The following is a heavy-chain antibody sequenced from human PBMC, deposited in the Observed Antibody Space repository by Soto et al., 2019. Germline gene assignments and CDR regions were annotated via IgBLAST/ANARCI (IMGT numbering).Heavy chain of an antibody. CDR1: GGSFSGYY. CDR2: INHSGST. Sequence: PSEPLSLTCAVYGGSFSGYYWSWIRQPPGKGREWIGEINHSGSTNYNPSLKSRVNISVDTAKNQFSLKLSSVTAADTAVDCWARLAGVRGVPNYYYYGMDVGGQGTTVTVSS. CDR3: ARLAGVRGVPNYYYYGMDV. V-gene: IGHV4-34*01. J-gene: IGHJ6*02. D-gene: IGHD3-10*01.